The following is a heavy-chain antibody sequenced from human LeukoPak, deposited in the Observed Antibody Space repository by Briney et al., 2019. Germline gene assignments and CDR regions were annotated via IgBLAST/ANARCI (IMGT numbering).Heavy chain of an antibody. CDR1: GFTFANYV. Sequence: PGGSLRLSCAASGFTFANYVTHWVRQAPGKGLEWVAVTSPDEGLKFYGDSVKGRFTISGDNSKNTMYLQMNNLRAEDTAVYYCAKGKLAVAAPFDYWGQGTLVTVSS. J-gene: IGHJ4*02. V-gene: IGHV3-30*04. D-gene: IGHD6-19*01. CDR3: AKGKLAVAAPFDY. CDR2: TSPDEGLK.